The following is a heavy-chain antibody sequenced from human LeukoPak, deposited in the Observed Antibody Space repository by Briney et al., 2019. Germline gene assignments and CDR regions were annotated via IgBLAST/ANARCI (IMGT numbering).Heavy chain of an antibody. CDR1: GGSISSSSYY. Sequence: SETLSLTCTVSGGSISSSSYYWGWIRQPPGKGLEWIGSIYYSGSTYYNPSLKSRVTISVDTSKNQFSLKLSSATAADTAVYYCARRELYYYYMDVWGKGTTVTVSS. CDR2: IYYSGST. CDR3: ARRELYYYYMDV. J-gene: IGHJ6*03. V-gene: IGHV4-39*01. D-gene: IGHD5-24*01.